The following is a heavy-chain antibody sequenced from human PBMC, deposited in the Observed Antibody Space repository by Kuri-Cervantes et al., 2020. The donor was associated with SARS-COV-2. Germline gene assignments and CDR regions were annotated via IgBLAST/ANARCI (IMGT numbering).Heavy chain of an antibody. J-gene: IGHJ5*01. CDR2: IYWDDDK. CDR3: AHMTYTTALGRFDS. CDR1: GFSLSTSGVG. D-gene: IGHD3-16*01. Sequence: SGPTLVKPTQTLTLTCTFSGFSLSTSGVGVGWIRQPPGKALEWLALIYWDDDKRYSPSLKSRLTITKDTSKNQVVLSMTNMDPVDTATYFCAHMTYTTALGRFDSWGQGTLVTVSS. V-gene: IGHV2-5*02.